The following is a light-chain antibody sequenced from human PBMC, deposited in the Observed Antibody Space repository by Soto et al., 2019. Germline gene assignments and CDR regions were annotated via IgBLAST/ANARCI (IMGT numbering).Light chain of an antibody. CDR2: AAS. Sequence: DIQIHPPPSSRSSFVGDRVPITCRASQSIGNFLNWYQQRPGKAPELLIYAASNLQSGVPSRFSGSGSGTAFTLTISSLRPADFATYYCQQTYSNWTFGQGTQVDIK. CDR1: QSIGNF. J-gene: IGKJ1*01. CDR3: QQTYSNWT. V-gene: IGKV1-39*01.